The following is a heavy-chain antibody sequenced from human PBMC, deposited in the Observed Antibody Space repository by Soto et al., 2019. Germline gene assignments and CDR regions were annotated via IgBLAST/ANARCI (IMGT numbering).Heavy chain of an antibody. CDR3: ARDRITFGGVIAYFDY. V-gene: IGHV4-31*03. Sequence: PSETLSLTCTVSGGSISSGGYYWSWIRQHPGKGLEWIGYIYYSGSTYYNPSLKSRVTISVDTSKNQFSLKLSSVTAADTAVYYCARDRITFGGVIAYFDYWGQGTLVTV. D-gene: IGHD3-16*02. CDR2: IYYSGST. CDR1: GGSISSGGYY. J-gene: IGHJ4*02.